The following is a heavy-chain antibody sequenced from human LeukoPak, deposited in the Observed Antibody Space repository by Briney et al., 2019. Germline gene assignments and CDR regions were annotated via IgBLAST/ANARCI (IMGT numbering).Heavy chain of an antibody. V-gene: IGHV4-59*01. CDR1: GGSISSYY. D-gene: IGHD3-22*01. Sequence: KTSETLSLTCTVSGGSISSYYWSWIRQPPGKGLEWIGYIYYSGSTNYNPSLKSRVTISVDTSKNQFSLKLSSVTAADTAVYYCARGPDHYYDSSGYYSGDKDFDYWGQGTLVTVSP. J-gene: IGHJ4*02. CDR3: ARGPDHYYDSSGYYSGDKDFDY. CDR2: IYYSGST.